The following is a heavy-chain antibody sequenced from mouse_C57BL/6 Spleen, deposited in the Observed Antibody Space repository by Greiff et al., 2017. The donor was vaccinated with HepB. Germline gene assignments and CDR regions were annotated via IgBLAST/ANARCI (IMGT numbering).Heavy chain of an antibody. V-gene: IGHV14-4*01. Sequence: VQLQQSGAELVRPGASVKLSCTASGFNIKDDYMHWVKQRPEQGLEWIGWIDPENGDTEYASKFQGKATITADTSSNTAYLQLSSLTSEDTAVYYCTTPVLPYWGQGTTLTVSS. CDR3: TTPVLPY. CDR2: IDPENGDT. CDR1: GFNIKDDY. J-gene: IGHJ2*01.